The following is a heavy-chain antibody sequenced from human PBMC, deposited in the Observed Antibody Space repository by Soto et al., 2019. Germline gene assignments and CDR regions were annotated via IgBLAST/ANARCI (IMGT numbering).Heavy chain of an antibody. V-gene: IGHV3-30*18. D-gene: IGHD3-22*01. CDR3: AKDQAASNYYDSSGYWDY. Sequence: GGSLRLSCAASGFTFSSYGMHWVRQAPGKGLEWVAVISYDGSNKYYADSVKGRLTISRDNSKNTLYLQMNSLRAEDTAVYYCAKDQAASNYYDSSGYWDYWGQGTLVTVSS. J-gene: IGHJ4*02. CDR1: GFTFSSYG. CDR2: ISYDGSNK.